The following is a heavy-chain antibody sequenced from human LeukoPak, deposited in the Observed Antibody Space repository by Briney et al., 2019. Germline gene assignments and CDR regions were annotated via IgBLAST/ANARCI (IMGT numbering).Heavy chain of an antibody. J-gene: IGHJ4*02. CDR2: IYPGDSDT. V-gene: IGHV5-51*01. CDR3: ARHDAYAGNWPDY. D-gene: IGHD4-23*01. CDR1: GYSFSSYW. Sequence: GESLKISCKGSGYSFSSYWIGWVRQMPGKGLEWMGIIYPGDSDTSYSPSFQGQVTISADKSIRAAYLQWGSLKASDTAMYYCARHDAYAGNWPDYWGQGTLVTVSS.